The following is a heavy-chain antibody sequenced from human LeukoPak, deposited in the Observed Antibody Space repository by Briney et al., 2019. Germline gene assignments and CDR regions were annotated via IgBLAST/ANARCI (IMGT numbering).Heavy chain of an antibody. CDR2: IYTSGST. D-gene: IGHD3-9*01. CDR1: GGSISSGSYY. V-gene: IGHV4-61*02. J-gene: IGHJ4*02. CDR3: ARGNYDILTGYYRFDY. Sequence: PSQTLSLTCIVSGGSISSGSYYWSWIRQPAGKGLEWIGRIYTSGSTNYNPSLKSRVTISVDTSKNQFSLKLSSVTAADTAVYYCARGNYDILTGYYRFDYWGQGTLVTVSS.